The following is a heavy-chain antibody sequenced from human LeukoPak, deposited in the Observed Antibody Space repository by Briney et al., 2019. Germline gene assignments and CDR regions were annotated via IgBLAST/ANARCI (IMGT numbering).Heavy chain of an antibody. J-gene: IGHJ5*02. D-gene: IGHD1-7*01. CDR1: GYTFTSYD. Sequence: ASVKVSCKASGYTFTSYDINWVRQATGQGLEWMGWMNPNSGNTGYAQKFQGRVTMTRNTSISTAYMELSSLRSEDTAVYYCARAGTTRCVLCSWFDPWGQGTLVTVSS. V-gene: IGHV1-8*01. CDR3: ARAGTTRCVLCSWFDP. CDR2: MNPNSGNT.